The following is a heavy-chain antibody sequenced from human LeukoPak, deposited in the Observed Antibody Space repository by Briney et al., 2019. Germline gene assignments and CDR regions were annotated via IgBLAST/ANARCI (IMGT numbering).Heavy chain of an antibody. V-gene: IGHV1-24*01. J-gene: IGHJ4*02. CDR3: AILYSGSYYFDY. D-gene: IGHD1-26*01. CDR1: GYTLTELS. Sequence: ASVKVSCKVSGYTLTELSMHWVRQAPGKGLEWMGGFDPEGGETIYAQKFQGRVTMTEDTSTDTAYMELSSLRSEDTAVYYCAILYSGSYYFDYWGQGTLVTVSS. CDR2: FDPEGGET.